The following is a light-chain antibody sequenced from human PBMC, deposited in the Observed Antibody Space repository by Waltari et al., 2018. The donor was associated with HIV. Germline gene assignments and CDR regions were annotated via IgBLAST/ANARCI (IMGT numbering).Light chain of an antibody. CDR3: QQYYSTPRT. CDR2: WAS. Sequence: DIVMTQSPDSLTVSLGARATINCRSSQSLLYRSNNKNYLAWYQQKPGQPPKLLFDWASTRESGVSNRFSGSESGTNFTLTISDLQADDVALYYCQQYYSTPRTFGQGTRLEI. J-gene: IGKJ2*01. CDR1: QSLLYRSNNKNY. V-gene: IGKV4-1*01.